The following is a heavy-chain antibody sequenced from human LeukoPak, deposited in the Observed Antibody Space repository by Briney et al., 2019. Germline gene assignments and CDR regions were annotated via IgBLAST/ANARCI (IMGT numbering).Heavy chain of an antibody. V-gene: IGHV3-73*01. Sequence: GGSLRLSCAASGFTFSGSAMHWVRQASGKGLEWVGRIRSKANSYATAYAASVKGRFTISRDDSKNTAYLQMNSLQTEDTAVYYCTLAAAGGSSYWGQGTLVTVSS. D-gene: IGHD6-13*01. CDR2: IRSKANSYAT. J-gene: IGHJ4*02. CDR1: GFTFSGSA. CDR3: TLAAAGGSSY.